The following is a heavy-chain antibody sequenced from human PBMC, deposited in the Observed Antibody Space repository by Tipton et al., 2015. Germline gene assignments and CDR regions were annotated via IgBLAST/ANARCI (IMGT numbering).Heavy chain of an antibody. V-gene: IGHV3-33*01. CDR3: ARGSWFGDY. D-gene: IGHD3-10*01. CDR1: GFSFSSYG. Sequence: SLRLSCAASGFSFSSYGMHWVRQAPGKGLEWVAVIWFDGSNKYYAESVKGRFTISRDSSKNTAYLQMNSLRVEDTAMYYCARGSWFGDYWGQGTLVTVSS. CDR2: IWFDGSNK. J-gene: IGHJ4*02.